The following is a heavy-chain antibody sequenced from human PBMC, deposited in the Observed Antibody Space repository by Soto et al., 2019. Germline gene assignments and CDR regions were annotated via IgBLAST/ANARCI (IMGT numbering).Heavy chain of an antibody. CDR3: ARGFHY. Sequence: PSETLSLTCAVYGGSFSGYYWSWIRQPPGKGLEWIGEINHSGSTNYNPSLKSRVTISVDTSKNQFSLKLSSVTAADTAVYYCARGFHYWGQGTLVTVPQ. V-gene: IGHV4-34*01. J-gene: IGHJ4*02. CDR1: GGSFSGYY. CDR2: INHSGST.